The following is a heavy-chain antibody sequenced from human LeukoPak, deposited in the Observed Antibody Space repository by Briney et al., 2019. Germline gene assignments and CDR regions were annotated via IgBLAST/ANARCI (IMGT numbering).Heavy chain of an antibody. CDR2: ISTTGSP. Sequence: KLSETLSLTCNISGASLKTFYWTWIRQPAGKGLEWIGRISTTGSPNYNAYLKSRLSISMDTSRSQFSLKLSSVTAADTAVYYCAREAGISRPLDYWGQGTQVTVSS. V-gene: IGHV4-4*07. CDR3: AREAGISRPLDY. CDR1: GASLKTFY. J-gene: IGHJ4*02.